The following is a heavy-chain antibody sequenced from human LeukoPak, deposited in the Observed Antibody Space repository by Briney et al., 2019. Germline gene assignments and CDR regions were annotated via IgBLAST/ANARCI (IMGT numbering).Heavy chain of an antibody. Sequence: SETLSLTCTVSGGSTSSYFWSWIRQPAGKGLEWIGRIYTSGSTNYNPSLQSRVTMSVDTSNNQFSLKINSVTAADTAVYYCARKRKGAYDFDFWGQGTLVTVSS. CDR2: IYTSGST. V-gene: IGHV4-4*07. D-gene: IGHD3-16*01. CDR3: ARKRKGAYDFDF. CDR1: GGSTSSYF. J-gene: IGHJ4*02.